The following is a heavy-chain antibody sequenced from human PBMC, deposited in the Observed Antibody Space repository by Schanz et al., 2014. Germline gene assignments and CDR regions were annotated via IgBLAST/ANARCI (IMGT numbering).Heavy chain of an antibody. D-gene: IGHD2-2*02. CDR1: GGTFSSYT. CDR2: IIPILGIA. V-gene: IGHV1-69*02. Sequence: QVQLVQSEAEVKKPGSSVKVSCKASGGTFSSYTISWVRQAPGQGLEWMGRIIPILGIANYAQNFQGRVTTSADTSSRAACMELSGGKSDETPVYYCAGTYCSSASCYTGCYYSAVRGSWATVSVSS. CDR3: AGTYCSSASCYTGCYYSAV. J-gene: IGHJ6*03.